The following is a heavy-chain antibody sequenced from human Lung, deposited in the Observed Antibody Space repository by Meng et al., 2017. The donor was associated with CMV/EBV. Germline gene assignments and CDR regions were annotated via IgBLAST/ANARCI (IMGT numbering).Heavy chain of an antibody. V-gene: IGHV4-4*03. J-gene: IGHJ1*01. CDR1: GDSITNHNW. CDR3: LRRSGGSV. D-gene: IGHD3-10*01. CDR2: IHQRGSS. Sequence: QLQLRESGPALVKPPGTLSLTWAVSGDSITNHNWWAWVRQPPGKGLEWIGEIHQRGSSAYNPSLKSRVSMSIDKSKNQFSLKLTSVTAADTAVYHCLRRSGGSVWGQGTLVTVSS.